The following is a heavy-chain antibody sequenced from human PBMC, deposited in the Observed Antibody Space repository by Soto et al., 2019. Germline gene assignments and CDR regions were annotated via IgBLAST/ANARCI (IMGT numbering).Heavy chain of an antibody. CDR1: GFTFSSYE. CDR3: VRYPGSSYCICPRFDH. J-gene: IGHJ4*02. D-gene: IGHD3-3*01. V-gene: IGHV3-48*03. Sequence: GGSLRLSCAASGFTFSSYEMNWVRQAPGKGLEWISYISRDGDSTSYAVSVQGRFTISRDNAKDSLDLQMNSLRAEDTAVYYCVRYPGSSYCICPRFDHWGQGTLVTVSS. CDR2: ISRDGDST.